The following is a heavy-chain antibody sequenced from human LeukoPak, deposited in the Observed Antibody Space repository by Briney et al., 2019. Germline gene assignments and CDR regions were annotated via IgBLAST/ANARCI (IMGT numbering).Heavy chain of an antibody. D-gene: IGHD3-3*01. CDR1: GFTFSSYE. V-gene: IGHV3-48*03. J-gene: IGHJ6*03. Sequence: GGSLRLSCAASGFTFSSYEMNWVRRAPGKGLEWVSYISSSGGTIYYADSVKGRFTISRDNAKNSLYLQMNSLRAEDTAAYYCAREPYDFWSAASGPGSYYMDVWGKGTTVTVSS. CDR3: AREPYDFWSAASGPGSYYMDV. CDR2: ISSSGGTI.